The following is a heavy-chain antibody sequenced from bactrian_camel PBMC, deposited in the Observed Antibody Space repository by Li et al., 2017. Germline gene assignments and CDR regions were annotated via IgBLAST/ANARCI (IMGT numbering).Heavy chain of an antibody. CDR2: IDGEGTT. CDR1: YSNNC. D-gene: IGHD2*01. CDR3: ATGGFWSLFNY. J-gene: IGHJ4*01. V-gene: IGHV3S53*01. Sequence: QLVESGGGSVPAGGSLRLSCSNSYSNNCMAWFRQVPGNEREAVVTIDGEGTTKYAAFAEGRFTISKDNGKNTLYLQMNSLKTEDTAVYYCATGGFWSLFNYWGQGTQVTVS.